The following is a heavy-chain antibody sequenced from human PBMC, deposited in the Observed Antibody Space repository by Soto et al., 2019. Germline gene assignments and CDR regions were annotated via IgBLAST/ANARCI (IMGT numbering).Heavy chain of an antibody. CDR2: MNPNSGNT. Sequence: QVQLVQSGAEVKKPGASVKVSCKASGYTFTSYDINWVRQATGQGLEWMGWMNPNSGNTGYAQQFQGRVTMTRNTSISTVYMERSSLRSEDTAVYYCARGPDGRGRYSYCYDYWGQGNLVTVSS. J-gene: IGHJ4*02. CDR3: ARGPDGRGRYSYCYDY. V-gene: IGHV1-8*01. CDR1: GYTFTSYD. D-gene: IGHD5-18*01.